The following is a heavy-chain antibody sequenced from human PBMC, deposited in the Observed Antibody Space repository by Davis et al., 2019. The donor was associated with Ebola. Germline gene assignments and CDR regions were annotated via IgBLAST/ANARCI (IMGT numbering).Heavy chain of an antibody. Sequence: GGSLRLSCAASGFSFSSYGMHWVRQAPGKGLEWVAVISYDGSDKYYADSVKGRFTISRDNAKNSLYLQMNSLRAEDTAVYYCARDQSQQLGHSPLYYYYGMDVWGKGTTVTVSS. CDR1: GFSFSSYG. V-gene: IGHV3-30*03. D-gene: IGHD6-13*01. CDR3: ARDQSQQLGHSPLYYYYGMDV. CDR2: ISYDGSDK. J-gene: IGHJ6*04.